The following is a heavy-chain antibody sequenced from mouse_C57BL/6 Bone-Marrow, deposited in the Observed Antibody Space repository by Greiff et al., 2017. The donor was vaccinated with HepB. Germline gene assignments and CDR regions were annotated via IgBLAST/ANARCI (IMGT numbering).Heavy chain of an antibody. V-gene: IGHV1-50*01. CDR3: ARDYGSSYNYAMDY. Sequence: VQLQQSGAELVKPGASVKLSCKASGYTFTSYWMQWVKQRPGQGLEWIGEIDPSDSYTNYNQKFKGKATLTVDTSSSTAYMQLSSLTSEDSAVYYCARDYGSSYNYAMDYWGQGTSVTVSS. CDR1: GYTFTSYW. CDR2: IDPSDSYT. D-gene: IGHD1-1*01. J-gene: IGHJ4*01.